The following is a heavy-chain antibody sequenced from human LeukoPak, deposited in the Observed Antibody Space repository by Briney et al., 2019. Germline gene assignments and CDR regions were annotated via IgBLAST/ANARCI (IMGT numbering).Heavy chain of an antibody. J-gene: IGHJ4*02. CDR2: IKSKPDGGTT. V-gene: IGHV3-15*01. CDR1: GFDFSNAW. D-gene: IGHD6-19*01. CDR3: TTVELWLGRALLF. Sequence: GGSLRLSCAASGFDFSNAWMSWVRQAPGKGLEWVGRIKSKPDGGTTDYVAPVKGRFSISRDDSKNTLYLQMNSLNTEDTAVYYCTTVELWLGRALLFWGQGTLVTVSS.